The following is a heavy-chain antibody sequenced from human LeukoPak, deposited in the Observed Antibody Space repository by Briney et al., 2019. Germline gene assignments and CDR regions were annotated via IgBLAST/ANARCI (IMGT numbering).Heavy chain of an antibody. Sequence: PSETLSLTCTLSGGSVSSYYWSWIRQPPGKGLEWIGYIYYRGRTNYNRSLKSRVTLPVETSMTQFSLKLSSLTAADRAVYYCARVRAAAEEYYFDYWGGAALVSVCS. CDR2: IYYRGRT. V-gene: IGHV4-59*02. J-gene: IGHJ4*02. CDR3: ARVRAAAEEYYFDY. CDR1: GGSVSSYY. D-gene: IGHD6-13*01.